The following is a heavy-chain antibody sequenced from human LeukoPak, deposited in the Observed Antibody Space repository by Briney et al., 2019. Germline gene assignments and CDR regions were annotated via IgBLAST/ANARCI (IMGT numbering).Heavy chain of an antibody. D-gene: IGHD3-10*01. Sequence: GGSLRLSCAASGIIITSYWMSWVRQTPGKGLEWVSGISWNSGSIGYADSVKGRFTISRDNAKNSLYLQMDSLRAEDTALYYCAKAGGSGSYYNNNYDYWGQGTLVTVSS. V-gene: IGHV3-9*01. J-gene: IGHJ4*02. CDR1: GIIITSYW. CDR2: ISWNSGSI. CDR3: AKAGGSGSYYNNNYDY.